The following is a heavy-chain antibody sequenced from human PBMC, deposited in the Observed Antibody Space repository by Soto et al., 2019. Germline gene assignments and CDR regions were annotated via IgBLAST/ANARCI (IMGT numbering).Heavy chain of an antibody. V-gene: IGHV2-5*01. J-gene: IGHJ5*02. CDR2: IYWNDDK. D-gene: IGHD5-18*01. CDR3: AHKMDTVDWFGP. Sequence: QITLKAPGPTLVKPTPTLTLTCTFSGFSLSGGGVGVGWIRQPPGKALEWVALIYWNDDKRYSPSLKSRPTITKETSKSQVVPTMTNIDTEDTATYYCAHKMDTVDWFGPWGRGTLVTVSS. CDR1: GFSLSGGGVG.